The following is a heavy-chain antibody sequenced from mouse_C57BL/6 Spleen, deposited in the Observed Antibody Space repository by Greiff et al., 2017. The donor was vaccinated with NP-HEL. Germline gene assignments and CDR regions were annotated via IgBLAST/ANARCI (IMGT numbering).Heavy chain of an antibody. CDR2: IDPSDSYT. CDR1: GYTFTSYW. V-gene: IGHV1-69*01. J-gene: IGHJ3*01. D-gene: IGHD3-2*02. Sequence: QVQLKQPGAELVMPGASVKLSCKASGYTFTSYWMHWVKQRPGQGLEWIGEIDPSDSYTNYNQKFKGKSTLTVDKSSSTAYMQLSSLTSEDSAVYYCARRLDSSGGVFAYWGQGTLVTVSA. CDR3: ARRLDSSGGVFAY.